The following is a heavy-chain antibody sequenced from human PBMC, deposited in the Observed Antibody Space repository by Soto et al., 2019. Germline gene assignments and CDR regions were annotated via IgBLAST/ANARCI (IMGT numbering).Heavy chain of an antibody. Sequence: GASVKVSCKTSAYTFTSYGINWVRQAPGQGLEWMGWINLYNGNTKYAQKLQGRVTMTTDTSTNTAYMELKSLTSDDTAVYYCARGGYDILTGLDYWGQGTLVTVSS. CDR3: ARGGYDILTGLDY. CDR2: INLYNGNT. V-gene: IGHV1-18*01. D-gene: IGHD3-9*01. CDR1: AYTFTSYG. J-gene: IGHJ4*02.